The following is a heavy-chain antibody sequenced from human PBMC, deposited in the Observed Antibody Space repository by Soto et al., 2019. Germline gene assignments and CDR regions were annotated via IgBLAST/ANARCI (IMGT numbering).Heavy chain of an antibody. Sequence: SETLSLTCAVYGGSFSGYYWSWIRQPPGKGLEWIGEINHSGSTNYNPSLKSRVTISVDTSKNQFSLKLSSVTAADTAVYYCARVRGEQWLDRTFDYWGQGTLVTVSS. V-gene: IGHV4-34*01. J-gene: IGHJ4*02. CDR3: ARVRGEQWLDRTFDY. D-gene: IGHD6-19*01. CDR1: GGSFSGYY. CDR2: INHSGST.